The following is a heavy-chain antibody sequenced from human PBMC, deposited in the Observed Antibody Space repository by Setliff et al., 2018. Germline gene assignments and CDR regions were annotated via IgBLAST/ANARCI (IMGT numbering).Heavy chain of an antibody. J-gene: IGHJ6*02. D-gene: IGHD3-3*01. CDR1: GGTFSSYA. Sequence: SVKVSCKAPGGTFSSYAISWVRQAPGQGLEWMGGIIPIFGTANYAQKFQGRVTIAADESTSTAYMELSSLRSEDTAVYYCAREDGTYYNFWSGYSTTPYYGMDVWGQGTTVTVSS. CDR2: IIPIFGTA. V-gene: IGHV1-69*13. CDR3: AREDGTYYNFWSGYSTTPYYGMDV.